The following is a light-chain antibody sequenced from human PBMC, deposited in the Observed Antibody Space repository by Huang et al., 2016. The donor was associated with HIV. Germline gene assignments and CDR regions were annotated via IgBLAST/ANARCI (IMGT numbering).Light chain of an antibody. CDR3: QQRSNWPPRGT. V-gene: IGKV3-11*01. J-gene: IGKJ3*01. CDR1: QSVSSY. CDR2: DAS. Sequence: EIVLTQPPATLSLSPGERATLSCRASQSVSSYLAWYQQKPGQAPRLLIYDASNRATGIPARFSGSGSGTDFTLTISSLEPEDFAVYYCQQRSNWPPRGTFGPGTKVDIK.